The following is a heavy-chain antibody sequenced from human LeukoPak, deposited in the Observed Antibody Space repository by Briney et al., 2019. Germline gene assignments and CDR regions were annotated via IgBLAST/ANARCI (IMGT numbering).Heavy chain of an antibody. V-gene: IGHV1-24*01. D-gene: IGHD2-21*01. Sequence: ASVKVSCKVSGYSLTALSMHWVRQAPGKGLEWMGGFDPEVGKTMYAEKLDGSLTVTDDTSTDTAYMQLSSLRLEDTAVYYCATDMVGYCGDVTCYSEAYWGQGTLVTVSS. CDR2: FDPEVGKT. CDR3: ATDMVGYCGDVTCYSEAY. CDR1: GYSLTALS. J-gene: IGHJ4*02.